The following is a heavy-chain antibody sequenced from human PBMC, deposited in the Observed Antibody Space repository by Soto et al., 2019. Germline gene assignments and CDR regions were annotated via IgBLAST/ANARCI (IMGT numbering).Heavy chain of an antibody. CDR3: ARDGPFLAPRKSKSYYYYYGMDV. V-gene: IGHV1-46*01. CDR2: INPSGGST. Sequence: ASVKVSCKASGYTFTSYYMRWVRQAPGQGLEWMGIINPSGGSTSYAQKVKGRVTMTRDTSTSTVYMELSSLRSEDTAVYYCARDGPFLAPRKSKSYYYYYGMDVWGQGTTVTVSS. CDR1: GYTFTSYY. J-gene: IGHJ6*02.